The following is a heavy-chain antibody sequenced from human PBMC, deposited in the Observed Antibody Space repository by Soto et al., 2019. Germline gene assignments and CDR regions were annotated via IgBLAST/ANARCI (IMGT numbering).Heavy chain of an antibody. CDR2: IYYSGST. V-gene: IGHV4-59*08. D-gene: IGHD7-27*01. CDR3: ARHKTGVPFDY. Sequence: QVQLQESGPGLVKPSETLSLTCTVSGGSISSYYWSWIRQPPGKGLEWIGYIYYSGSTKYNPSLKSRVTISVDTSKNQFSLKLTSVTAADTAVYYCARHKTGVPFDYWGQGTLVTVSS. J-gene: IGHJ4*02. CDR1: GGSISSYY.